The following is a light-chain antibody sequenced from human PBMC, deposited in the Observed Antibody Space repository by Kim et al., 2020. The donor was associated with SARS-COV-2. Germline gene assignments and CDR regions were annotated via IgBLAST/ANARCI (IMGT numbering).Light chain of an antibody. V-gene: IGKV3-15*01. J-gene: IGKJ4*01. Sequence: DIVMTQSPATLSVSPGERVTLSCRASQSVSSKLAWYQQKPGQAPRLLIYGASTRATGTPARFSGSGSGTEFTLDISSLQSEDFAVYYCQQYDTWPPVTFGGGTKVDIK. CDR1: QSVSSK. CDR3: QQYDTWPPVT. CDR2: GAS.